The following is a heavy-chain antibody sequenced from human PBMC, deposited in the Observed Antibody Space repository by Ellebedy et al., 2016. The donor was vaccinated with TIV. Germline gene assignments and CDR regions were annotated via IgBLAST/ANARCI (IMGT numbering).Heavy chain of an antibody. CDR3: AEGATVTKPAFDF. V-gene: IGHV4-59*01. CDR1: GGSISSYY. D-gene: IGHD5-24*01. CDR2: IYYFGST. J-gene: IGHJ4*02. Sequence: MPSETLSLTCTVSGGSISSYYWSWIRQPPGRGLEWIGYIYYFGSTKYNPSLKSRVTISVDTSKNQFSLRLSSVTAADTAVYYCAEGATVTKPAFDFWGQGTLVTVSS.